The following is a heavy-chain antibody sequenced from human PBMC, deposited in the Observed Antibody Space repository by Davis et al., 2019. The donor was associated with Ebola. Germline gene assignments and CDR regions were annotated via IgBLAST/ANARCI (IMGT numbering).Heavy chain of an antibody. Sequence: PSETLSLTCAVYGGSFSGYYWSWIRQPPGKGLEWIGVINHIGSTNYHASLKIRVTISVDTSKNQFSLKLSSVTAADTAVYYWARARGAARPRYFDLWVRGTLVTVSS. CDR2: INHIGST. CDR3: ARARGAARPRYFDL. D-gene: IGHD6-6*01. CDR1: GGSFSGYY. V-gene: IGHV4-34*01. J-gene: IGHJ2*01.